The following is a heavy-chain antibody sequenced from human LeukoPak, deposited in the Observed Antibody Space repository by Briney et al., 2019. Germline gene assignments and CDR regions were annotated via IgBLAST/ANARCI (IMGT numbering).Heavy chain of an antibody. CDR3: ARDETYYDFWSGYLNWFDP. CDR2: IIPIFGTA. Sequence: GASVKVSCKASGDTFSSYAISWVRQAPGQGLEWMGGIIPIFGTANYAQKFQGRVTITADESTSTAYMELTSLRSEDTAVYYCARDETYYDFWSGYLNWFDPWGQGTLVTVSS. D-gene: IGHD3-3*01. J-gene: IGHJ5*02. CDR1: GDTFSSYA. V-gene: IGHV1-69*13.